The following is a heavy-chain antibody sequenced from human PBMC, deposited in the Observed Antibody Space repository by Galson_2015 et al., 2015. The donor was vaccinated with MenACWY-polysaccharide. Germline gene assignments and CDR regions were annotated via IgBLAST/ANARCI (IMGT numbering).Heavy chain of an antibody. D-gene: IGHD1/OR15-1a*01. J-gene: IGHJ3*01. Sequence: SLRLSCAASGFTFSSYEMNWVRQTPGKGLEWVSYISSSGDTIYYADSVKGRFTISRDNAKNSLYLQMNSLRAEDTAVYYCARGWNTFEVWGQGTMVTVSS. CDR3: ARGWNTFEV. V-gene: IGHV3-48*03. CDR2: ISSSGDTI. CDR1: GFTFSSYE.